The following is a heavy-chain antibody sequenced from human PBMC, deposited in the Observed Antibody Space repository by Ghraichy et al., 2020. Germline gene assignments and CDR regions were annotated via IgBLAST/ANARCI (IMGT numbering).Heavy chain of an antibody. CDR2: INIDGSFT. CDR1: GFTFSNYW. V-gene: IGHV3-74*01. Sequence: GGSLRLSCAASGFTFSNYWMHWVRQAPGKGLMWVSRINIDGSFTNYADSVKGRFTISRDSAKNTLYLQMNSLRDEDTAVYYCVRGTNGWYGIDYWGQGTLVSVSS. D-gene: IGHD6-19*01. J-gene: IGHJ4*02. CDR3: VRGTNGWYGIDY.